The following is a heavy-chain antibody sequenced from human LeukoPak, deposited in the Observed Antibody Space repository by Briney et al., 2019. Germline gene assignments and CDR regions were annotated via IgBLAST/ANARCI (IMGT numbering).Heavy chain of an antibody. V-gene: IGHV1-69*05. CDR3: ARGCSGGSCYSYFDY. J-gene: IGHJ4*02. Sequence: SVKVSCKASGGTFSSSAISWVRQAPGQGLEWMGRIIPIFGTANYAQKFQGRVTITTDESTSTAYMELSSLRSEDTAVYYCARGCSGGSCYSYFDYWGQGTLVTVSS. CDR1: GGTFSSSA. CDR2: IIPIFGTA. D-gene: IGHD2-15*01.